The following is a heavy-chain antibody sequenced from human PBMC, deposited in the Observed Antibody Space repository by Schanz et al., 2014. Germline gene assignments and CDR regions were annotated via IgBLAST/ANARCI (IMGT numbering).Heavy chain of an antibody. D-gene: IGHD1-1*01. CDR1: GFIFSAYT. J-gene: IGHJ4*01. Sequence: EVQLVESGGGLVKPGESLRLSCAASGFIFSAYTMSWVRQAPGKGLEWVSVINGNGGITYYADAVKGRFTISRDNTKKALYLQTMSLQVEDTTVEYWAKDPDKYNRNDEGGVDDWGPGTPVNVSS. CDR2: INGNGGIT. V-gene: IGHV3-23*04. CDR3: AKDPDKYNRNDEGGVDD.